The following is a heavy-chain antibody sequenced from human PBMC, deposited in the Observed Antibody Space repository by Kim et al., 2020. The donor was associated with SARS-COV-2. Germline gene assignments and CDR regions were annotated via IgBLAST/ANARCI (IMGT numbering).Heavy chain of an antibody. CDR1: GFTFSTYA. V-gene: IGHV3-23*01. Sequence: GGSLRLSCAASGFTFSTYAMTWVRQAPEKGLEWVSIISGSGANTVYADSVKGRFTISRDNSKNILYLQMKSLRAEDTAIYYCVKWRSVTTKDEDPEYFQHWGQGTLVTVSS. CDR3: VKWRSVTTKDEDPEYFQH. CDR2: ISGSGANT. D-gene: IGHD4-17*01. J-gene: IGHJ1*01.